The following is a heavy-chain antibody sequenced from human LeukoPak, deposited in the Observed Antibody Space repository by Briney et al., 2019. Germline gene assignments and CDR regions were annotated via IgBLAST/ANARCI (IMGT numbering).Heavy chain of an antibody. CDR2: ISAGNGNT. J-gene: IGHJ4*02. V-gene: IGHV1-3*01. CDR1: GYIFTNYV. CDR3: ARVTGTYFDY. D-gene: IGHD3-9*01. Sequence: ASVKVSCKASGYIFTNYVIHWVRQAPGQRLEWMGWISAGNGNTKYSQKFQGRVTITRDTSASTAYMELSSLRSEDTAVYYCARVTGTYFDYWGQGTLVTVSS.